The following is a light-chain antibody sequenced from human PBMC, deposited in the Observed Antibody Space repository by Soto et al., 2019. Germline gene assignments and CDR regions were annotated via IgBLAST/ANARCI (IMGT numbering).Light chain of an antibody. CDR1: SSDVGGYNY. Sequence: QSALTQPASVSGSPGQSITISCTGTSSDVGGYNYVPWYQQHPGKAPKLMIYEVSNRPSGVSNRFSGSKSGNTASLTISGLQAEDEADYYCSSYTSSSTLPVVFGGGTKLTVL. CDR2: EVS. V-gene: IGLV2-14*01. J-gene: IGLJ2*01. CDR3: SSYTSSSTLPVV.